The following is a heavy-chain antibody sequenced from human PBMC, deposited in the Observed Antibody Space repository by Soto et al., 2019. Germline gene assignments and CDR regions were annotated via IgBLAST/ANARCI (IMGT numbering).Heavy chain of an antibody. V-gene: IGHV3-23*01. J-gene: IGHJ4*02. Sequence: GGSLRLSCAASGFTFSSYAMGWVRQAPGKGLEWVSTLTRSGTTPYAESVRGRFTISRDNSKNTLYLQMDDLRAEDTAVYYCVREFAPGSPNYDYWGLGALVTVSS. CDR1: GFTFSSYA. CDR2: LTRSGTT. D-gene: IGHD3-10*01. CDR3: VREFAPGSPNYDY.